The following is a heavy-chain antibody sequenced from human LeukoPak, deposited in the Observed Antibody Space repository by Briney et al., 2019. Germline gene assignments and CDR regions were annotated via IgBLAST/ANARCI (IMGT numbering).Heavy chain of an antibody. CDR3: ARLRRDSSGYYYVFYFDY. V-gene: IGHV4-34*01. Sequence: PSETLSLTCAVYGGSFSGYYWSWIRQPPGKGLEWIGEINHSGSTNYNPSLKSRVTISVDTSKNQFSLKLSSVTAADTAVYYCARLRRDSSGYYYVFYFDYWGQGTLVTVSS. D-gene: IGHD3-22*01. CDR1: GGSFSGYY. CDR2: INHSGST. J-gene: IGHJ4*02.